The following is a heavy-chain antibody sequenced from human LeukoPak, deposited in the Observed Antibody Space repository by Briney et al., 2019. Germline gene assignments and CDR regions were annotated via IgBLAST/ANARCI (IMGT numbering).Heavy chain of an antibody. D-gene: IGHD4-17*01. CDR3: ATDYGVGY. V-gene: IGHV1-24*01. CDR1: GYTFTSYY. Sequence: RASVKVSCKASGYTFTSYYMHWVRQAPGQGLEWMGGFDPEDGETIYAQKFQGRVTMTEDTSTDTAYMELSSLRSEDTAVYYCATDYGVGYWGQGTLVTVSS. CDR2: FDPEDGET. J-gene: IGHJ4*02.